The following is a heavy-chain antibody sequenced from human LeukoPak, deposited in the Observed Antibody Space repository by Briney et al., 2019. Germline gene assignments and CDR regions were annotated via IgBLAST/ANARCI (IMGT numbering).Heavy chain of an antibody. J-gene: IGHJ4*02. V-gene: IGHV3-7*01. CDR3: ARLLHYERSVYRPVDC. Sequence: QPGGSLRLSCAASGFTFSSHSMSWVRRAPGKGLEWVANVKEDGSEENYVDSVKGRFTISRDNAVKSLYLQMNGLRAEDTAVYFCARLLHYERSVYRPVDCWGQGTLVAVSS. CDR2: VKEDGSEE. CDR1: GFTFSSHS. D-gene: IGHD5/OR15-5a*01.